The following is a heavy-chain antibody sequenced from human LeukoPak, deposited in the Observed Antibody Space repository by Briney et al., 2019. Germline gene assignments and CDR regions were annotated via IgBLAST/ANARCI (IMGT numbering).Heavy chain of an antibody. CDR2: ISYDGSNK. CDR1: GFTFSSYA. Sequence: GGSLRLSCAASGFTFSSYAMHWVRQAPGKGLEWVAVISYDGSNKYYADSVKGRFTISRDNSKNTLYLQMNSLRAEDTAVYYCARSSQLYWGQGTLVTVSS. D-gene: IGHD1-1*01. J-gene: IGHJ4*02. CDR3: ARSSQLY. V-gene: IGHV3-30-3*01.